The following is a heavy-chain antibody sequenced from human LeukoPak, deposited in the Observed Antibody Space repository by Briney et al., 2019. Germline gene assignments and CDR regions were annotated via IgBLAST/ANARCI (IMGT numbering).Heavy chain of an antibody. J-gene: IGHJ4*02. CDR2: ISSGGSTI. D-gene: IGHD6-19*01. CDR1: GFTFSSYG. CDR3: AREGRAVSGPSDY. Sequence: PGGSLRLSCAASGFTFSSYGMNWVRQAPGKGLEWVSYISSGGSTIYYADSVKGRFTISRDNAKNSLYLQMNSLRAEDTAVYYCAREGRAVSGPSDYWGQGTLVTVSS. V-gene: IGHV3-48*04.